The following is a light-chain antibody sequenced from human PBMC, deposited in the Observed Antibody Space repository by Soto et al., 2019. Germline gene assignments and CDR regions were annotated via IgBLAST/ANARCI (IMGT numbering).Light chain of an antibody. J-gene: IGKJ4*01. CDR1: QDIRNH. Sequence: DIQMTQSPSSLSASVGDRITITCQASQDIRNHLNWYQQKPGKAPKILIYDASNLEAGVPSRFGGSGSGTDFTFTISSLHPEDIASYYCQQYLNVLTFGGGTKVEIK. V-gene: IGKV1-33*01. CDR3: QQYLNVLT. CDR2: DAS.